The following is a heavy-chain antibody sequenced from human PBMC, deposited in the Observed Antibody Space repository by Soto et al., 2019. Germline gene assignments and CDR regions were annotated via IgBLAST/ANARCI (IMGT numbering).Heavy chain of an antibody. J-gene: IGHJ4*02. CDR3: ARADGPLPVTLLGF. V-gene: IGHV3-23*01. D-gene: IGHD5-18*01. Sequence: EVRVLESGGGLVQPGGSLTLSCATSGFTFNNDSMSWVRQAPGKGLEWVSSINRGGGPYYADSVKGRFTISRDNSKNMLYLRLNSLRADDTAVYFCARADGPLPVTLLGFWGQGTLVTVSS. CDR2: INRGGGP. CDR1: GFTFNNDS.